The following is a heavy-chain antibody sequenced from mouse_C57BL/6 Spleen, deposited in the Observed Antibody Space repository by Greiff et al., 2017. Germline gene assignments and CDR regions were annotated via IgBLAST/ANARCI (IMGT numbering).Heavy chain of an antibody. Sequence: EVMLVESGGGLVQPGGSMKLSCVASGFTFSNYWMNWVRQSPEKGLEWVAQIRLKSDNYATHYAESVKGRFTISRDDSKSSVYLQMNNLRAEDTGIYYCTGGATAQATDYWGQGTTLTVSS. CDR3: TGGATAQATDY. CDR2: IRLKSDNYAT. V-gene: IGHV6-3*01. D-gene: IGHD3-2*02. CDR1: GFTFSNYW. J-gene: IGHJ2*01.